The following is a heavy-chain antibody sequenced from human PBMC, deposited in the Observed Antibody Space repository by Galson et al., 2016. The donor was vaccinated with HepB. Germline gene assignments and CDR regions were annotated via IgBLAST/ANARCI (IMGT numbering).Heavy chain of an antibody. D-gene: IGHD6-13*01. J-gene: IGHJ3*02. V-gene: IGHV1-69*13. Sequence: SVKVSCKASGGTFSSYAISWVRQAPGQGLEWMGGIIPIFGSANYAQKFQGRLTITADESTSTAYMELSSLRSEDTAVHYCARDARHRSTWYLAFDIWGQGTMLTVSS. CDR3: ARDARHRSTWYLAFDI. CDR1: GGTFSSYA. CDR2: IIPIFGSA.